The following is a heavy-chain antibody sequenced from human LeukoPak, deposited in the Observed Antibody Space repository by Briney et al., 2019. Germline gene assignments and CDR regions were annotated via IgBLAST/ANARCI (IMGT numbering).Heavy chain of an antibody. V-gene: IGHV1-69*04. D-gene: IGHD3-3*01. J-gene: IGHJ6*04. CDR1: GGTFSSYT. Sequence: PVKVSCKASGGTFSSYTISWVRQAPGQGLEWMGRIIPILGIANYAQKFQGRVTITADKSTSTAYMELSSLRSEDTAVYYCARDLSAIFGVVDLDVWGKGTTVTVSS. CDR3: ARDLSAIFGVVDLDV. CDR2: IIPILGIA.